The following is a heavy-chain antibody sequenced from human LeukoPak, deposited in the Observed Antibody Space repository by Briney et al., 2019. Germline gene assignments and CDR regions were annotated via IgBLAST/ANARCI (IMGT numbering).Heavy chain of an antibody. CDR1: GYTFTSYG. CDR2: ISVYNGNT. CDR3: ARDRQQLDGVGYYYYMDV. V-gene: IGHV1-18*01. D-gene: IGHD6-13*01. J-gene: IGHJ6*03. Sequence: ASVKVSCKASGYTFTSYGISWVRQAPGQGLEWMGWISVYNGNTNYAQKLQGRVTMTTDTSTSTAYMELRSLRSDDTAVYYCARDRQQLDGVGYYYYMDVWGKGTTVTVSS.